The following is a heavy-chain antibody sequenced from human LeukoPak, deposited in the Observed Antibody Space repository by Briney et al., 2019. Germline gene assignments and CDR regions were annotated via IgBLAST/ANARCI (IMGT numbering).Heavy chain of an antibody. Sequence: GGSLRLSCEASGFTFSSYTMNWVRQAPGKGLECVAYMSSNNITIYYADSVKGRFTISRDNAKNSLYLQMDSLRIEDTAVYYCARLSIAAAGSDYWGQGTLVTVSS. D-gene: IGHD6-13*01. CDR2: MSSNNITI. V-gene: IGHV3-48*04. J-gene: IGHJ4*02. CDR3: ARLSIAAAGSDY. CDR1: GFTFSSYT.